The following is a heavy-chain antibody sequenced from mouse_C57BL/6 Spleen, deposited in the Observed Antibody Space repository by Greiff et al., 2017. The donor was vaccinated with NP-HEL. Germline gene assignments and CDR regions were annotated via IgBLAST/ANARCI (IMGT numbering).Heavy chain of an antibody. CDR2: IYPRSGNT. V-gene: IGHV1-81*01. CDR1: GYTFTSYG. Sequence: QVQLQQSGAELARPGASVKLSCKASGYTFTSYGISWVKQRTGQGLEWIGEIYPRSGNTYYNEKFKGKATLTADKSSSTAYMELRSLTSEDSAVYFCASGKPWGQGTTLTVSS. CDR3: ASGKP. J-gene: IGHJ2*01.